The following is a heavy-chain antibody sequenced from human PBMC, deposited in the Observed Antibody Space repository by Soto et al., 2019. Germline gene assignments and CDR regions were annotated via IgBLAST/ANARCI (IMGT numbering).Heavy chain of an antibody. V-gene: IGHV2-26*01. CDR2: IFSNDVK. CDR3: ARVRQHYGANSYDY. CDR1: GFSLSSSAMG. D-gene: IGHD4-17*01. Sequence: QVTLKESGPLLVKPTETLTLTCTVSGFSLSSSAMGVSWIRQPPGKALEWLAHIFSNDVKSYSTSLKSRLTISRDASKGQVVLTMTNVDPVDTATYFCARVRQHYGANSYDYCGQGTLVTVSS. J-gene: IGHJ4*02.